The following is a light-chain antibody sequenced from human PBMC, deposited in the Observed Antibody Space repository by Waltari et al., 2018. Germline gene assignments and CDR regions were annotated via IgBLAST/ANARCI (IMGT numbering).Light chain of an antibody. J-gene: IGKJ4*01. CDR2: GTS. Sequence: IVLTQTPGPMPLSPQSRGTLCCRASQSVTSISLTWYQQKLGQAPRLLIYGTSSRATGIPDRCSGSGAGADFTLTISRLEPEDFAVYYCQQYDGEVVTFGGGTKVEI. CDR1: QSVTSIS. V-gene: IGKV3-20*01. CDR3: QQYDGEVVT.